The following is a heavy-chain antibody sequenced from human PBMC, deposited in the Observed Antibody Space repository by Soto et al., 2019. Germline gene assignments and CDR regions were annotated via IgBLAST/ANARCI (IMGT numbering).Heavy chain of an antibody. CDR2: ISGSGGST. CDR1: GFTFSSYA. CDR3: AKSGTILVVPAAIPYYFDY. J-gene: IGHJ4*02. V-gene: IGHV3-23*01. Sequence: HPGGSLRLSCAASGFTFSSYAMSWVRQAPGKGLEWVSAISGSGGSTYYADSVKGRFTISRDNSKNTLYLQMNSLRAEDTAVYYCAKSGTILVVPAAIPYYFDYWGQGTLVTVSS. D-gene: IGHD2-2*01.